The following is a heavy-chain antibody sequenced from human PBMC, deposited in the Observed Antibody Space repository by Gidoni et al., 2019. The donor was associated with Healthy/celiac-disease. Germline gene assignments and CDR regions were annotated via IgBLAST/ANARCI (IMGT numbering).Heavy chain of an antibody. Sequence: QLQLQESGPELVKPSDTLSLTCTVSGGSIRISSYYWGWISQPPGTGLEWIGSIYYSGSTYYNTSLKSRVTISVDTSKNQFSLKLSSVTAADTAVYYCARWAGTAQWHWYFNLWGRGTLVTVSS. D-gene: IGHD1-7*01. V-gene: IGHV4-39*01. CDR2: IYYSGST. CDR1: GGSIRISSYY. J-gene: IGHJ2*01. CDR3: ARWAGTAQWHWYFNL.